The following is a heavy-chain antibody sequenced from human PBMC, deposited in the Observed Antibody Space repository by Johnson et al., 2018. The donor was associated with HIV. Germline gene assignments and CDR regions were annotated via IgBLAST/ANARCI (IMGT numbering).Heavy chain of an antibody. CDR1: GFTFSSYW. CDR2: IKQDGSEK. Sequence: QLVESGGGLVQPGGSLRLSCAASGFTFSSYWMSWVRQAPGKGLEWVANIKQDGSEKYYVDSVKGRFTISRDNAKNSLYLQMNSLRAEDTAVYYCARVMWELPQDLDAFDIWGQGTMVTVSS. D-gene: IGHD1-26*01. V-gene: IGHV3-7*05. CDR3: ARVMWELPQDLDAFDI. J-gene: IGHJ3*02.